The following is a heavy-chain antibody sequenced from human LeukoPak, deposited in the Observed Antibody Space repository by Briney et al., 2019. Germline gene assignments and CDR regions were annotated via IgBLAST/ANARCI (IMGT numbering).Heavy chain of an antibody. V-gene: IGHV3-11*01. J-gene: IGHJ4*02. Sequence: GGSLRLSCAASGFTFSDYYMSWIRQAPGKGLEWVSYISSSGSTIYYADSVKGRFTISRDNAKNSLYLQMNSLRAEDTAVYYCARDDQRDIVVVPAAMSYWGQGTLVTVSS. CDR1: GFTFSDYY. CDR2: ISSSGSTI. D-gene: IGHD2-2*01. CDR3: ARDDQRDIVVVPAAMSY.